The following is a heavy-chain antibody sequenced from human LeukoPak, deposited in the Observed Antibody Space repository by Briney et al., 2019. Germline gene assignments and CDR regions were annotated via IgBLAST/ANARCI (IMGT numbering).Heavy chain of an antibody. CDR2: IRSKAYGGTT. Sequence: PGRSLRLSCTASGFTFGDYAMSWVRQAPGKGLEWVGFIRSKAYGGTTEYAASVKGIFTISRDDSKSIAYLQMNSLKTEDTAVYYCTRGLDTAMAYYYYYMDVWGRGTTVTVSS. V-gene: IGHV3-49*04. CDR1: GFTFGDYA. D-gene: IGHD5-18*01. CDR3: TRGLDTAMAYYYYYMDV. J-gene: IGHJ6*03.